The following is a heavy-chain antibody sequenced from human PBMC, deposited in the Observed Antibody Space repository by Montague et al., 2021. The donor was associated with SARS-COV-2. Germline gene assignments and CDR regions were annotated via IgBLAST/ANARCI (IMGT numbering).Heavy chain of an antibody. D-gene: IGHD3-9*01. J-gene: IGHJ4*02. CDR3: ARESLHLTGYYNDYFDY. V-gene: IGHV4-61*02. Sequence: TLSLTCTVSGGSISSGSYYWNWIRQPAGKGQEWIGRIYTSGSTNYNPSLKSRVTISVDTSKNQFSLKLSSVTAAGTAVYYCARESLHLTGYYNDYFDYWGQGTLVTVSS. CDR2: IYTSGST. CDR1: GGSISSGSYY.